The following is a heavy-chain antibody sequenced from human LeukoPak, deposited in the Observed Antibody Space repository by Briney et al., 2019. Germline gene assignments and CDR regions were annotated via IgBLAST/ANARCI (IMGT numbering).Heavy chain of an antibody. D-gene: IGHD3-3*01. Sequence: PGGSLRLSCAASGFTFSNYAMSWVRQAPGKGLEWVSSVSGSGGSTYYADSVKGRFTISRDNSKNTLYLQMNSLRAEDTAVYYCTKEGSDFWSGYLRYFDYWGQGTLVTVSS. CDR3: TKEGSDFWSGYLRYFDY. CDR1: GFTFSNYA. V-gene: IGHV3-23*01. J-gene: IGHJ4*02. CDR2: VSGSGGST.